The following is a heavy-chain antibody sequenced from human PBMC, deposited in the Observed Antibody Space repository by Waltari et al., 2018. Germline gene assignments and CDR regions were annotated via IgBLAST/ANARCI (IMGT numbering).Heavy chain of an antibody. CDR3: ARREGATTFDY. D-gene: IGHD1-26*01. V-gene: IGHV4-38-2*01. Sequence: QVQLQESGPGLVKPSETLSLTCAVSGYSISSGYYWGWIRQPPGKGLEWIGSIYHSGSTYYNPSLKSRVTISVDTSKNQFSLKLSSVTAADTAVYYCARREGATTFDYWGQGTLVTVSS. CDR2: IYHSGST. J-gene: IGHJ4*02. CDR1: GYSISSGYY.